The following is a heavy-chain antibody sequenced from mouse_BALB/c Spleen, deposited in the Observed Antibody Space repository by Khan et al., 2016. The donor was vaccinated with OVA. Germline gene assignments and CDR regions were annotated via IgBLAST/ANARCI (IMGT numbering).Heavy chain of an antibody. CDR3: ARHYYVPFAD. J-gene: IGHJ3*01. V-gene: IGHV5-9-3*01. Sequence: EVELVESGGGLVKPGGPLKLSCAASGFTFSNYALSWVRQTPEKRLEWVATISSGGDYTYYPDSVKGRFNISSDNAKNTLYLQMSSLRSDDTALYYCARHYYVPFADWCQGTLGTVSA. CDR1: GFTFSNYA. D-gene: IGHD1-1*01. CDR2: ISSGGDYT.